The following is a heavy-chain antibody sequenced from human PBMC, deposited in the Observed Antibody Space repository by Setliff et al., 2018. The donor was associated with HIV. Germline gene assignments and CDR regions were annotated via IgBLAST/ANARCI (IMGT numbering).Heavy chain of an antibody. Sequence: AASVKVSCKASGYTFTGYYMHWVRQAPGQGLEWMGWINSNSGGTNYAQKFQGRVTMTRATSISTAYMELSSLRSDDTAVYFCARGATTAGLIDYWGQGTLVTVSS. D-gene: IGHD4-4*01. V-gene: IGHV1-2*02. CDR1: GYTFTGYY. J-gene: IGHJ4*02. CDR2: INSNSGGT. CDR3: ARGATTAGLIDY.